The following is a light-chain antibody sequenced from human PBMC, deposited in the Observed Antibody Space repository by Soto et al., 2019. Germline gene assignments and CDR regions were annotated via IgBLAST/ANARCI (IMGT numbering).Light chain of an antibody. CDR2: DAS. CDR3: QQYNSYSPWT. V-gene: IGKV1-5*01. Sequence: DIQVTQSPPTLSASVGDRVTITCRASQSTSSWLAWYQQKPGKAPKLLIYDASSLESGVPSRFSGSGSGTEFTLTISSLQPDDFATYYCQQYNSYSPWTFGQGTKVDIK. CDR1: QSTSSW. J-gene: IGKJ1*01.